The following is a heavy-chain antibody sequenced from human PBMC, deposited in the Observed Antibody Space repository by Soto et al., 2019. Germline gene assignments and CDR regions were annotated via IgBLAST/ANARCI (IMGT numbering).Heavy chain of an antibody. D-gene: IGHD1-26*01. CDR3: GRRRARGSYGY. J-gene: IGHJ4*02. Sequence: PGESLKISCKGSGYSFTTYWIGWVRQMPGKGLEWIGIIYPADSDTRYSPSFQGQVTISADKSISTAYLQWSNLKASDTAMYYCGRRRARGSYGYWGQGPLGTVCS. CDR1: GYSFTTYW. CDR2: IYPADSDT. V-gene: IGHV5-51*01.